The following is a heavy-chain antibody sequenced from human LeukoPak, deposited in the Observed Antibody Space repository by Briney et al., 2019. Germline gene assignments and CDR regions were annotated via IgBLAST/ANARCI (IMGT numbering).Heavy chain of an antibody. Sequence: ASVKVSCKASGGTFSSYAISWVRQAPGQGLEWMGRIIPILGIANYAQKFQGRVTMTEDTSTDTAYMELSSLRSEDTAVYYCATDYRVGATGRFDYWGQGTLVTVSS. CDR3: ATDYRVGATGRFDY. CDR2: IIPILGIA. J-gene: IGHJ4*02. V-gene: IGHV1-69*04. D-gene: IGHD1-26*01. CDR1: GGTFSSYA.